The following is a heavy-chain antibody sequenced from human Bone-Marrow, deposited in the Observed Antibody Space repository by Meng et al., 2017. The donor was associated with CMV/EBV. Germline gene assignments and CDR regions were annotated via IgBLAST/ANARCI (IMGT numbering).Heavy chain of an antibody. CDR2: IIPIFGTA. V-gene: IGHV1-69*05. J-gene: IGHJ5*02. D-gene: IGHD4-17*01. CDR3: AIWSYGDNNWFDP. Sequence: SVKVSCKASGGTFSSYAISWVRQAPGQGLEWMGGIIPIFGTANYAQKFQGRVTITTDESTSTAYMELSSLRSEDTAVYYCAIWSYGDNNWFDPWGHGTLVTVSS. CDR1: GGTFSSYA.